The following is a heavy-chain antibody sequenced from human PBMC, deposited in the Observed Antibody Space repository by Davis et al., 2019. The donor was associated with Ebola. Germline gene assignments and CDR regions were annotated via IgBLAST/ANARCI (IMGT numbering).Heavy chain of an antibody. CDR3: ARVTAVSGTHNHNNDAFDV. CDR1: SESSTNYY. V-gene: IGHV4-34*01. Sequence: PSETLSPTCPVPSESSTNYYWGWIRQPPGKGLEWIGEVHHTGTTNYTPSLKSRATIFVDTSKNVFSLRLTSVTAADTAVYYCARVTAVSGTHNHNNDAFDVWGQGTMVTVSS. CDR2: VHHTGTT. D-gene: IGHD6-19*01. J-gene: IGHJ3*01.